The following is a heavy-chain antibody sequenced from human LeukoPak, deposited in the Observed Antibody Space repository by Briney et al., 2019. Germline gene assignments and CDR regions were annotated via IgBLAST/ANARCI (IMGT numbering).Heavy chain of an antibody. D-gene: IGHD3-9*01. V-gene: IGHV3-30*03. CDR3: ARDASEAFYDILTGPDY. CDR2: ISYDGSNK. J-gene: IGHJ4*02. Sequence: PGGSLRLSCAASGFTFSSYGMHWVRQAPGKGLEWVAVISYDGSNKYYADSVKGRFTISRDNSKNTLYLQMNSLRAEDTAVYYCARDASEAFYDILTGPDYWGQGTLVTVSS. CDR1: GFTFSSYG.